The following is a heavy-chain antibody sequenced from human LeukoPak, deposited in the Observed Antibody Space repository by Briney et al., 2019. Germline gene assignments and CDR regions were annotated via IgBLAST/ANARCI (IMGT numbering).Heavy chain of an antibody. CDR3: ASEGYGDYVLGRYYYGMDV. CDR1: GYTFTNYY. D-gene: IGHD4-17*01. Sequence: ASVKVSCKASGYTFTNYYMHWVRQAPGQGLEWMGIINPSGGSTSYAQKLQGRVTMTRDTSTSTVYMELSSLRSEDTAVYYCASEGYGDYVLGRYYYGMDVWGQGTTVTVSS. CDR2: INPSGGST. J-gene: IGHJ6*02. V-gene: IGHV1-46*04.